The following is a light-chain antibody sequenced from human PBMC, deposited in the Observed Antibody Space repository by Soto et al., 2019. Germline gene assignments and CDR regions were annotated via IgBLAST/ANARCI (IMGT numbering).Light chain of an antibody. V-gene: IGKV1-39*01. CDR2: AAS. Sequence: DIQMTQSPSSLSASVGDRVTITCRASQSISSYLNWYQQKPGKAPKLLIYAASSLQSGVPSRFSGSXXXXXFTLTISSLQPEDFATYYCQQSYSTLSWTFGQGTKVEIK. J-gene: IGKJ1*01. CDR1: QSISSY. CDR3: QQSYSTLSWT.